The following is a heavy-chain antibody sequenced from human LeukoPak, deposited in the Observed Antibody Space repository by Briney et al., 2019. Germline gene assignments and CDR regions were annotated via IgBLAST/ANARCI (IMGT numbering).Heavy chain of an antibody. J-gene: IGHJ6*02. CDR3: AREADRYGMDV. CDR1: GFTFSSYT. CDR2: ISSGSSYI. V-gene: IGHV3-21*01. Sequence: GGSLRLSCAASGFTFSSYTMNWVRQAPGKGREWVSSISSGSSYIYYADSVKGRFTISRDNAKNSLYLQMHSLRAEDTAVYYCAREADRYGMDVWGQGTTVTVSS.